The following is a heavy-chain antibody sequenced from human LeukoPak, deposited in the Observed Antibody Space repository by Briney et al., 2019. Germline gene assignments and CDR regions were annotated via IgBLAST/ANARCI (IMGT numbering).Heavy chain of an antibody. V-gene: IGHV3-30-3*01. D-gene: IGHD4-17*01. CDR2: ISYDGSNK. CDR3: ARGGTTPYYNGMDV. J-gene: IGHJ6*02. CDR1: GFTFSSYA. Sequence: PGGSLRLSCAASGFTFSSYAMHWVRQAPGKVLEWVAVISYDGSNKYYADSVKGRFTISRDNSKNTLYLQMNSLRAEDTAVYYCARGGTTPYYNGMDVWGQGTTVTVSS.